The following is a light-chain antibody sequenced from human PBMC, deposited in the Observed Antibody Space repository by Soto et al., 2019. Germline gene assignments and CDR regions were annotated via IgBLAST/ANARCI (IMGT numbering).Light chain of an antibody. CDR1: NSDVGNYNL. V-gene: IGLV2-23*02. J-gene: IGLJ3*02. CDR2: EVT. Sequence: QSVLTQTASVSGSPGQSITISCTGTNSDVGNYNLVSWYQQHPGKAPKLMMYEVTKRPSGVSNRFSGSKSGNTASLTISGLQAEDEADYYCCSYAGSATWVFGGGTKLTVL. CDR3: CSYAGSATWV.